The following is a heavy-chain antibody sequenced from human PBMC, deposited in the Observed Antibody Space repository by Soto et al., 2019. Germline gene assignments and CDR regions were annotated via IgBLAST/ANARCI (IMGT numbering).Heavy chain of an antibody. D-gene: IGHD6-19*01. CDR2: ISGSGGST. CDR3: AKDVISGWLQYYFDY. V-gene: IGHV3-23*01. Sequence: PVGSLRLSCAASGLTFSSYAMSWVRQAPGKGLEWVSAISGSGGSTYYADSVKGRFTISRDNSKNTLYPQMNSLRAEDTAVYYCAKDVISGWLQYYFDYWGQGTLVTVSS. CDR1: GLTFSSYA. J-gene: IGHJ4*02.